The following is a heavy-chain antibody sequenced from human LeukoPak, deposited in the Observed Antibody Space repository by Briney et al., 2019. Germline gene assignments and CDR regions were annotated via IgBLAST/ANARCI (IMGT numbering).Heavy chain of an antibody. Sequence: GGSLRLSCAASGFTFSSYAMSWVRQAPGKGREWVSAISGGGAGTYYADSVRGRFTISRDNSKNTLYLQMNSLRAEDTALYYCAKDFVRYNIQFDYWGQGALVTVSS. CDR1: GFTFSSYA. V-gene: IGHV3-23*01. J-gene: IGHJ4*02. CDR3: AKDFVRYNIQFDY. CDR2: ISGGGAGT. D-gene: IGHD1-1*01.